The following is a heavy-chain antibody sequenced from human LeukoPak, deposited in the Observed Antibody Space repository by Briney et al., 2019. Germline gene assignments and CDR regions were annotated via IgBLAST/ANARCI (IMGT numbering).Heavy chain of an antibody. J-gene: IGHJ3*02. D-gene: IGHD3-9*01. CDR1: GFTFSSYA. CDR3: ARDILTGYYINAFDI. V-gene: IGHV3-23*01. CDR2: ISGSGGST. Sequence: GGSLRLSCAASGFTFSSYAMSWVRQAPGKGLEWVSAISGSGGSTYYADSVKGRFTISRDNSKNSLYLQMNSLRAEDTAVYYCARDILTGYYINAFDIWGQGTMVTVSS.